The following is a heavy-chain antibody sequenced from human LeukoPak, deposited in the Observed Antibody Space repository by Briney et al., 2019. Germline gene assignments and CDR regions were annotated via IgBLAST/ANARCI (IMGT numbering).Heavy chain of an antibody. CDR2: ISSSSSYI. CDR1: GFTFSSYA. J-gene: IGHJ4*02. V-gene: IGHV3-21*01. CDR3: ARDCLVATCFDY. Sequence: GGSLRLSCAASGFTFSSYAMSWVRQAPGKGLEWVSSISSSSSYIYYADSVKGRFTISRDNAKNSLFLQMNSLRAEDTAVYYCARDCLVATCFDYWGQGTLVTVSS. D-gene: IGHD5-12*01.